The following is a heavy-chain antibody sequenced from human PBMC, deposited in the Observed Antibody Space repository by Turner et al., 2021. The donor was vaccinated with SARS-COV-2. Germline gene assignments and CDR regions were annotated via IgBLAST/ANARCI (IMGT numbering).Heavy chain of an antibody. Sequence: QVQLQESGPGLVRASETLSLTCTVSGGSISSTSWSLIRQSPRRGLEWIGYFYKIGSIDYNPALRSRVTISVDTSKNQLSLNLNSVSAADTAVYYCARHQGSGSGYDHGMNVWGQGTAVIVSS. CDR2: FYKIGSI. CDR3: ARHQGSGSGYDHGMNV. V-gene: IGHV4-59*08. CDR1: GGSISSTS. J-gene: IGHJ6*02. D-gene: IGHD2-15*01.